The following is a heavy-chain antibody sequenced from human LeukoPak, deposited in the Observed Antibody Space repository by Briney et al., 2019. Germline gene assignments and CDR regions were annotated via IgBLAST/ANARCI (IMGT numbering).Heavy chain of an antibody. Sequence: ASVKVSCKASGYTFTSYGISWVRQAPGQGLEWMGWISAYNGNTNYAQKLQGRVTMTTDTSTSTAYMELRSLRSDDTAVYYCARDSFSAAAGIFDYWGQATLVTVSS. V-gene: IGHV1-18*01. CDR2: ISAYNGNT. CDR1: GYTFTSYG. J-gene: IGHJ4*02. D-gene: IGHD6-13*01. CDR3: ARDSFSAAAGIFDY.